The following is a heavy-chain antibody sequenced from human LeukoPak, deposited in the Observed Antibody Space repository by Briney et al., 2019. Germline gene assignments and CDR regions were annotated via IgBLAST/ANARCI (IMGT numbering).Heavy chain of an antibody. Sequence: GRSLRLSCGASGFIFSSYDALWVRQAPRRGLEWVAVILCDGSKKEYVDYVKGRFTISRDNSKNTLYLQMNSLRAEDTAVYYCAKDRLYYYGSGTQYGMDVWGHGTTVTVSS. D-gene: IGHD3-10*01. J-gene: IGHJ6*02. CDR2: ILCDGSKK. CDR3: AKDRLYYYGSGTQYGMDV. CDR1: GFIFSSYD. V-gene: IGHV3-30*18.